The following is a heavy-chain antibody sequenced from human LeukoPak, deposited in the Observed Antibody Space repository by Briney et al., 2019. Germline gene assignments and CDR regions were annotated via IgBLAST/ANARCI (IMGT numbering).Heavy chain of an antibody. CDR3: ARGTLYSYAFDI. CDR1: GFTFDDYG. V-gene: IGHV3-20*04. Sequence: GGSLRLSCAASGFTFDDYGMSWVRQAPGKGLEWVSGINWNGGSTGYADSVKGRFTISRDNAKNSLYLQMNSLRAEDTTLYYCARGTLYSYAFDIWGQGTMVTVSS. J-gene: IGHJ3*02. CDR2: INWNGGST. D-gene: IGHD5-18*01.